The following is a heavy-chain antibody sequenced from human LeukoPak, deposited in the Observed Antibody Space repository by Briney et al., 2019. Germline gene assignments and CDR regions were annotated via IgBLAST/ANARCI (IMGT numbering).Heavy chain of an antibody. V-gene: IGHV4-39*02. CDR3: ARDPGYDSSGYPDAFDI. CDR1: GGSISSSSYY. J-gene: IGHJ3*02. D-gene: IGHD3-22*01. Sequence: SETLSLTCTVSGGSISSSSYYWGWIRQPPGKGLEWIGSIYYSGSTFYNPSLKSRVTISVDTSKNQFSLKLSSVTAADTAVYYCARDPGYDSSGYPDAFDIWGQGTMVTVSS. CDR2: IYYSGST.